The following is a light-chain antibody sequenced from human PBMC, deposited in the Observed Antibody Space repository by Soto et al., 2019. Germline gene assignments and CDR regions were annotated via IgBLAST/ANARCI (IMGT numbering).Light chain of an antibody. CDR2: AAS. CDR1: QGSSSD. J-gene: IGKJ1*01. CDR3: QQLNSDPPWT. Sequence: DIQLTQSPSFLSASVGDRVTITCRASQGSSSDLAWYQQKPGKAPKLLIYAASTLQSGYPSRFSGSGSGTEFTLKISSLQPEDFATYYCQQLNSDPPWTFGRETKVEIK. V-gene: IGKV1-9*01.